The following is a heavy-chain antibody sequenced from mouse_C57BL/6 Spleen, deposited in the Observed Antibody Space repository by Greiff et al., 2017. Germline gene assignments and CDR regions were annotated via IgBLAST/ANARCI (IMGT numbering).Heavy chain of an antibody. V-gene: IGHV1-42*01. CDR1: GYSFTGYY. CDR3: ARSRLGRWYFDV. Sequence: EVQLQQSGPELVKPGASVKISCKASGYSFTGYYMNWVKQSPEKSLEWIGEINPSTGGTTYNQKFKAKATLTVDKSSSTAYMQLKSLTSEDSAVYYCARSRLGRWYFDVWGTGTTVTVSS. D-gene: IGHD4-1*01. J-gene: IGHJ1*03. CDR2: INPSTGGT.